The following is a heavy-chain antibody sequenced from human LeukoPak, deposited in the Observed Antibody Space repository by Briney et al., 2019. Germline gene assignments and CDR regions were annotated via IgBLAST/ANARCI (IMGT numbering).Heavy chain of an antibody. CDR2: INHSGST. Sequence: SETLSLTCAVYGGSFSGYYWSWIRQPPGKGLEWIGEINHSGSTNYNPSLKSRVTISVDTSKNQFSLKLSSVTAADTAVYYCARRKAAMAVFDYWGQGTLVTVSS. D-gene: IGHD5-18*01. V-gene: IGHV4-34*01. CDR1: GGSFSGYY. J-gene: IGHJ4*02. CDR3: ARRKAAMAVFDY.